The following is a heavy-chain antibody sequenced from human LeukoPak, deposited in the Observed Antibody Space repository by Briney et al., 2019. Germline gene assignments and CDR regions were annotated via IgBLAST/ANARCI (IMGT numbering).Heavy chain of an antibody. CDR2: IYYSGST. J-gene: IGHJ5*02. D-gene: IGHD3-10*01. V-gene: IGHV4-59*01. CDR1: GGSISSYY. CDR3: ARKPPPPEGDSRFDP. Sequence: SETLSLTCTVSGGSISSYYWSWIRQPPGKGLEWIGYIYYSGSTNYNPSLKSRVTISVDTSKNQFSLKLSSVTAADTAVYYCARKPPPPEGDSRFDPWGQGTLVTVSS.